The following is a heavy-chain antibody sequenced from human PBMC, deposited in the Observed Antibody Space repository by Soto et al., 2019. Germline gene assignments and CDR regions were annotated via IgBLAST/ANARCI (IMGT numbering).Heavy chain of an antibody. CDR2: IWYDGSNK. D-gene: IGHD4-17*01. J-gene: IGHJ3*02. CDR1: GFTFSSYG. V-gene: IGHV3-33*01. Sequence: GSLRLSCAASGFTFSSYGMYWVRQAPGKGLEWVAVIWYDGSNKYYADSVRGRFTISRDNSKNTLYLQMNSLRAEDTAVYYCARDVGYGDYDAFDIWGQGTMVTVSS. CDR3: ARDVGYGDYDAFDI.